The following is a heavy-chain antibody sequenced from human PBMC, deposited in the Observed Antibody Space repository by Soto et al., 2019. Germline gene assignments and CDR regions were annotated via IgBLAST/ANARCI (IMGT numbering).Heavy chain of an antibody. J-gene: IGHJ4*02. V-gene: IGHV3-11*05. CDR3: ARHDYGGNSGTDY. Sequence: QVQLVESGGGLVKPGGSLRLSCAASGFTFSDYYMSWVRQAPGKGLEWVSYISSSSSYTNYADSVKGRFTISRDNAKNSLYLQMNSLRAEDTAVYYCARHDYGGNSGTDYWGQGTLVTVSS. CDR2: ISSSSSYT. D-gene: IGHD4-17*01. CDR1: GFTFSDYY.